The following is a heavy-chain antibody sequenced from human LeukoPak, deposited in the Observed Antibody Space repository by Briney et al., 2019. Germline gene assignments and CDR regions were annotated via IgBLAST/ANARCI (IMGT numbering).Heavy chain of an antibody. V-gene: IGHV4-30-2*01. J-gene: IGHJ4*02. CDR1: GGSISSGGYY. Sequence: PPETLSLTCTVSGGSISSGGYYWSWIRQPPGKGLEWIGYIYHSGSTYYNPSLKSRVTISVDTSKNQFSLKLSSVTAADTAVYYCARGGTVTTLPVYFDYWGQGTLVTVSS. CDR3: ARGGTVTTLPVYFDY. CDR2: IYHSGST. D-gene: IGHD4-11*01.